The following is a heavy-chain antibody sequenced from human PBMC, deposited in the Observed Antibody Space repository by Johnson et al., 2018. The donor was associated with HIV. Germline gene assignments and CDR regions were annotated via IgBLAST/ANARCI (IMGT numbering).Heavy chain of an antibody. J-gene: IGHJ3*02. D-gene: IGHD7-27*01. Sequence: QMLLVESGGGVVQPGRSLRLSCADSGFTFSSYAMHWVRQAPGKGLEWVAVISYDGSNKYYADSVKGRFTISRDNSKNTLYLQMNSLRAEDTAVYYCARPRTGSDAFDIWGQGTMVTVSS. CDR2: ISYDGSNK. CDR1: GFTFSSYA. V-gene: IGHV3-30*04. CDR3: ARPRTGSDAFDI.